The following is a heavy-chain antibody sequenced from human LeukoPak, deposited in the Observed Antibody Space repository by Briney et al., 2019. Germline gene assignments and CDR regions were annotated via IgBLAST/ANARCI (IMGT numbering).Heavy chain of an antibody. CDR2: IKQDGTEK. Sequence: GGSLRLSCAASGFIFSNYWMSWVRQAPGKGLEWVANIKQDGTEKDYVASVRGRFTISRDNAKNSLYLQVNSLRAEDTAVYYCVRDLGGRSGHWGQGTLVTVSS. D-gene: IGHD1-26*01. J-gene: IGHJ4*02. V-gene: IGHV3-7*03. CDR3: VRDLGGRSGH. CDR1: GFIFSNYW.